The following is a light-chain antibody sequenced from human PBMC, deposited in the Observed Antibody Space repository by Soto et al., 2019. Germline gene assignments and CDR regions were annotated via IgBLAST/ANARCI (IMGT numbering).Light chain of an antibody. CDR1: QGIRNY. V-gene: IGKV1-16*02. J-gene: IGKJ1*01. Sequence: DIQMTQSPSSLSASVGDRVTITCRASQGIRNYLAWLQQKPGQAPKSLIYATVTLQSGVPSKFSGSGSETDFTLTISSLQPEDFATYYCQQYNSYPRTFGQGTKVEI. CDR3: QQYNSYPRT. CDR2: ATV.